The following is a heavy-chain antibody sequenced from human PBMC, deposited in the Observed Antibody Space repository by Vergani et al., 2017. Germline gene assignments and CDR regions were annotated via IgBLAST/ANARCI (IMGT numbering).Heavy chain of an antibody. CDR3: ASDTHSGQRADR. CDR2: IHYSEYT. Sequence: QVQLQESGPGLVKSSETLSLTCSVSFDSIRNLYCNWIRQPPGKGLEWIGSIHYSEYTNYNPSLKTRVTISVDTSKNQFSLTLTSVTAADTAVYYCASDTHSGQRADRWGQGILVTVTS. D-gene: IGHD6-19*01. V-gene: IGHV4-59*11. CDR1: FDSIRNLY. J-gene: IGHJ5*02.